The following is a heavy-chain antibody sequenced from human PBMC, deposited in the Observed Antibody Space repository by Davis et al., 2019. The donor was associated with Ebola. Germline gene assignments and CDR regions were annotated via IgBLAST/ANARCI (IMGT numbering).Heavy chain of an antibody. CDR3: ATDYLHY. J-gene: IGHJ4*02. CDR1: GGSISNYY. CDR2: IYYSGST. Sequence: SETLSLTCTVSGGSISNYYWSWIRQPPGKGLEWIGYIYYSGSTNYNPSLKSRVTISVDTSKNQFSLKLNSLTAADTAVYYCATDYLHYWGQGTLVTVSS. V-gene: IGHV4-59*12. D-gene: IGHD4-11*01.